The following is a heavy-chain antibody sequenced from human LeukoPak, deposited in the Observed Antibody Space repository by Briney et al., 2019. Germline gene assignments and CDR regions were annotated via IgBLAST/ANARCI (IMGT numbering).Heavy chain of an antibody. V-gene: IGHV1-8*02. Sequence: ASVKVSCKASGYTFTSYYMHWVRQAPGQGLEWMGWMNPNSGNTGYAQKFQGRVTMTRNTSISTAYMELSSLRSEDTAVYYCARGVGYCSSTSCYIDYFDYWGQGTLVTVSS. CDR2: MNPNSGNT. CDR3: ARGVGYCSSTSCYIDYFDY. CDR1: GYTFTSYY. J-gene: IGHJ4*02. D-gene: IGHD2-2*02.